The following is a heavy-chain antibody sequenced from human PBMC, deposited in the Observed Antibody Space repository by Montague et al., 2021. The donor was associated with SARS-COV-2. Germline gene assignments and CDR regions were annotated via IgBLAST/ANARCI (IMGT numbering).Heavy chain of an antibody. V-gene: IGHV4-39*01. CDR1: GGSISSSSYY. Sequence: SETLSLTCTVSGGSISSSSYYWGWIRQPPGKGLEWIGSIYYSGSTYYNPSLKSRVTISVDTSKNQFSLKLSSVTAADTAVYYCGRQGSSSSWYGGSYYGMDVGGQGTPATVS. J-gene: IGHJ6*02. D-gene: IGHD6-13*01. CDR2: IYYSGST. CDR3: GRQGSSSSWYGGSYYGMDV.